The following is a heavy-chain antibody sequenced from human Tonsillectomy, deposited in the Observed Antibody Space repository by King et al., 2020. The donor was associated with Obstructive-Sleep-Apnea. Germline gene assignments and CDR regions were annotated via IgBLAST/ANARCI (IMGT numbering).Heavy chain of an antibody. D-gene: IGHD2-15*01. V-gene: IGHV3-23*04. CDR3: AKDGVASSAPQGYFDH. CDR1: GLTFSNYP. J-gene: IGHJ4*02. CDR2: ISVRDGGT. Sequence: VQLVESGGGLVQPGGSLGLSFAASGLTFSNYPMTWVRQAPGKGREWASVISVRDGGTYYAASVKGRFTISRDNSKTTLYLQMNSLRAEDTAVYYCAKDGVASSAPQGYFDHWGQGTLVTVSS.